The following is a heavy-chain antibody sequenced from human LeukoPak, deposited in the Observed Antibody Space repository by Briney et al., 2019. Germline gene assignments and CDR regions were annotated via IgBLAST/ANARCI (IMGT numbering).Heavy chain of an antibody. CDR2: ISSSSSYI. Sequence: GGSLRLSCAASGFTFSSYSMNWVRQAAGKGLEWVSSISSSSSYIYYADSVKGRFTISRDNAKNSLYLQMNSLRAEDTAVYYCARVLYSNYVRVLDYWGQGTLVTVSS. CDR1: GFTFSSYS. V-gene: IGHV3-21*01. D-gene: IGHD4-11*01. J-gene: IGHJ4*02. CDR3: ARVLYSNYVRVLDY.